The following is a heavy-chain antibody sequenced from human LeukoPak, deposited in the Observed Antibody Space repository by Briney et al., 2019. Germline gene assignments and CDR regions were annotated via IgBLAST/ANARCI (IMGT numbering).Heavy chain of an antibody. J-gene: IGHJ2*01. CDR3: ARDPDPFWSGSVRYFDL. V-gene: IGHV1-18*01. D-gene: IGHD3-3*01. CDR2: TSAYNGNT. Sequence: ASVKVSCKASGYTFTSYGISWVRQATGQGLEWMGWTSAYNGNTNYAQKLQGRVTMTTDTSTSTAYMELRSLRSDDTAVYYCARDPDPFWSGSVRYFDLWGRGTLVTVSS. CDR1: GYTFTSYG.